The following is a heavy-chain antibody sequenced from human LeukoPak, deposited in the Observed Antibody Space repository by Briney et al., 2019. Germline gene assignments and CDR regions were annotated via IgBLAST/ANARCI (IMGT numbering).Heavy chain of an antibody. V-gene: IGHV1-69*05. CDR3: ARGFSSSWSYFEN. J-gene: IGHJ4*02. D-gene: IGHD6-13*01. Sequence: GASVKVSCKASGGTFRSKAINWVRQALEQGLKGWGGIIPLLNTSIYAQKFQGRVTIITDESATTADMELNSLRSEDTAVYFCARGFSSSWSYFENWGQGTLVTVSS. CDR2: IIPLLNTS. CDR1: GGTFRSKA.